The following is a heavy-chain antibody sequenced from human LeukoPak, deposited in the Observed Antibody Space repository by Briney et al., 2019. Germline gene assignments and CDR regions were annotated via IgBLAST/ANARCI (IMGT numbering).Heavy chain of an antibody. Sequence: GESLKISCKGSGYSFTSYWIGWVRQMPGKGLEWMGIIYPGDSDTRYSPSFQGQVTISADKSISTAYLQWSSLEASDTAMYYCARRIAAAGTLGYYYYYMDVWGKGTTVTVSS. CDR2: IYPGDSDT. V-gene: IGHV5-51*01. CDR1: GYSFTSYW. CDR3: ARRIAAAGTLGYYYYYMDV. J-gene: IGHJ6*03. D-gene: IGHD6-13*01.